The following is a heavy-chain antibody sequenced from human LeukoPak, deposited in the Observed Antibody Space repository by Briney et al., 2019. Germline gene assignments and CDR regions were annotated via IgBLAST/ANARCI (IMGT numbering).Heavy chain of an antibody. D-gene: IGHD6-19*01. CDR3: AREDDSSGWYLGTVDY. Sequence: GGSLRLSCAASGFTFSSYWMHWVRQAPGKGPVWVSRINSDGSSTSYADSVKGRFTISRDNAKNTLYRQMNSLRAEDTAVYYCAREDDSSGWYLGTVDYWGQGTLVTVSS. J-gene: IGHJ4*02. CDR1: GFTFSSYW. V-gene: IGHV3-74*01. CDR2: INSDGSST.